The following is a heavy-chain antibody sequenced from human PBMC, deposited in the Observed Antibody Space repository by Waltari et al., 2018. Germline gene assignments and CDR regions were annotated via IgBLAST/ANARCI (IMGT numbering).Heavy chain of an antibody. CDR3: ARGIVGDVGAFDI. D-gene: IGHD1-26*01. J-gene: IGHJ3*02. CDR2: MDYSGTA. Sequence: QVQLQESGPGLVKASETLSLTCTVSGGSMSSYFWTWIRQPPGKGLEWIGYMDYSGTANYSPSLRSRVTISVDRSRSQFSLKLWSETAADTAVYYCARGIVGDVGAFDIWGQGTMVTVS. CDR1: GGSMSSYF. V-gene: IGHV4-59*01.